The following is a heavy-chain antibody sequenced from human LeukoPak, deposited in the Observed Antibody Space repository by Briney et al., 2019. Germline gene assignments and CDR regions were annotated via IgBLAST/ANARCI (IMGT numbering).Heavy chain of an antibody. J-gene: IGHJ4*02. Sequence: ASVKVSCKASGYTFTGYYMHWVRQAPGQGLEWMGWINPNSGGTIYAQKFQGRVTMTEDTSTDTAYMELSSLRSEDTAVYYCATDRSYSFDYWGQGTLVTVSS. CDR1: GYTFTGYY. V-gene: IGHV1-2*02. D-gene: IGHD3-10*01. CDR2: INPNSGGT. CDR3: ATDRSYSFDY.